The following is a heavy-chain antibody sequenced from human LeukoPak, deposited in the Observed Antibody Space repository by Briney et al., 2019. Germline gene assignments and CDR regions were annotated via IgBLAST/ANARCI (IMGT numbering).Heavy chain of an antibody. V-gene: IGHV4-4*02. CDR1: GGSISSRNW. CDR2: IYHSGST. Sequence: PSETLSLTCAVSGGSISSRNWWSWVRQSPGKGLEWIGEIYHSGSTNYNPSLKSRVTISVDKSKNQFSLKLSSVTAADTAVYYCARRDSYSSGYYYFDYWGQGTLVTVSS. D-gene: IGHD3-22*01. CDR3: ARRDSYSSGYYYFDY. J-gene: IGHJ4*02.